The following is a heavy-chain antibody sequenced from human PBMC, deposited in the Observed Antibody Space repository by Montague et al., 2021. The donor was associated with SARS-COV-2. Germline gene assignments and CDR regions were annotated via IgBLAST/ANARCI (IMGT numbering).Heavy chain of an antibody. V-gene: IGHV4-39*07. CDR1: GGSISSSSYY. D-gene: IGHD6-13*01. CDR2: IYYSGXS. Sequence: SETLSLTCTVSGGSISSSSYYWGWIRQPPGQGLEWNGSIYYSGXSXHXXXXKXRVTISADTSKNQFSLKLSAVTAADTAVYYCARVGRQQLVRLSGMDVWGQGTTVTGSS. CDR3: ARVGRQQLVRLSGMDV. J-gene: IGHJ6*02.